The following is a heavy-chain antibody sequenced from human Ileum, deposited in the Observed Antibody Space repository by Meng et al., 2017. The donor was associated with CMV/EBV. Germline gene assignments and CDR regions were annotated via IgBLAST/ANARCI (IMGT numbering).Heavy chain of an antibody. CDR1: GFTCSTYA. V-gene: IGHV3-23*01. D-gene: IGHD3-22*01. CDR3: ARGHYDSF. CDR2: ISGRGSIT. J-gene: IGHJ4*02. Sequence: EVRLLESGGNLVQPGDSLRLSCAVSGFTCSTYAKSLDRQDPINGLEWVSGISGRGSITHYAVSVKGRFSISRDNAKNVLFLQMNSLRGEDTALYYCARGHYDSFWGRGTLVTVSS.